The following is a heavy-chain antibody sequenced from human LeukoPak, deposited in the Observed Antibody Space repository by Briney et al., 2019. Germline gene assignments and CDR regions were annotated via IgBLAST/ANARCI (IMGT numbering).Heavy chain of an antibody. J-gene: IGHJ4*02. CDR3: ATYSSGMAYDYFDY. CDR1: GYSFTNYW. CDR2: IYPGDSDT. Sequence: GESLKIPCKGSGYSFTNYWIGWVRQMPGKGLELMGIIYPGDSDTRYSPSFQGQVTISADKSITTAYLQWSSLKPSDTAMYYCATYSSGMAYDYFDYWGQGTLVTVSS. D-gene: IGHD3-10*01. V-gene: IGHV5-51*01.